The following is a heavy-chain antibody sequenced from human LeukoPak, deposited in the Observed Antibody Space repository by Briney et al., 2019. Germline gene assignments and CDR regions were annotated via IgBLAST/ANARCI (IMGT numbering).Heavy chain of an antibody. V-gene: IGHV3-23*01. Sequence: PGGSLRLSCAASGFTFSTYAMSWVRQAPGKGLQWVSSISGNGGDTYFADSVKGRFTISRDNSKSTLYLQMNSLRADDTAVYYCAIGGQNFDFWRFDYWGQGTVVTVSS. CDR1: GFTFSTYA. J-gene: IGHJ4*02. CDR3: AIGGQNFDFWRFDY. CDR2: ISGNGGDT. D-gene: IGHD3-3*01.